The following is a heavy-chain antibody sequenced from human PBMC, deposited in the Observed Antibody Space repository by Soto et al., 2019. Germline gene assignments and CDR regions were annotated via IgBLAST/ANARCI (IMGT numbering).Heavy chain of an antibody. CDR3: AKDTGDSSGYYYYDYYGMDV. CDR1: GFIFANYA. D-gene: IGHD3-22*01. J-gene: IGHJ6*02. V-gene: IGHV3-9*01. Sequence: PGGSLRLSCAASGFIFANYAMHWVRQAPGKGLEWVSGISWNSGNVGYADSVKGRFTISRDNAENSLYLQMNSLRPEDTALYYCAKDTGDSSGYYYYDYYGMDVRGQGTTVTVSS. CDR2: ISWNSGNV.